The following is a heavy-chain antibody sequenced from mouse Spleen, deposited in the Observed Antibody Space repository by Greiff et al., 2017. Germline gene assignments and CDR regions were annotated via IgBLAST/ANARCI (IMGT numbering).Heavy chain of an antibody. CDR3: ARGYYYGSSQSIGY. CDR2: IDPSASYT. CDR1: GYPFTSLW. V-gene: IGHV1-69*02. J-gene: IGHJ2*01. Sequence: QQSCTASGYPFTSLWMPWVKPGPGLGLEWIGEIDPSASYTNYNQKFKGKATLTVDKSSSTAYMQLSSLTSEDSAVYYCARGYYYGSSQSIGYWGQGTTLTVSS. D-gene: IGHD1-1*01.